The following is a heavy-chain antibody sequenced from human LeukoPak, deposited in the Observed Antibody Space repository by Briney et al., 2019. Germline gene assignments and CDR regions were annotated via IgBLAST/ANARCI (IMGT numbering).Heavy chain of an antibody. Sequence: PGGSLRLSCAASGFTFSGSAMHWVREAPGKGLEWVGRIRSKANSYATAYAASVKGRFTISRDDSKNTAYLQMNSLKTEDTAVYYCLTGDAFDIWGQGTVVTVSS. CDR1: GFTFSGSA. CDR3: LTGDAFDI. V-gene: IGHV3-73*01. D-gene: IGHD3-9*01. J-gene: IGHJ3*02. CDR2: IRSKANSYAT.